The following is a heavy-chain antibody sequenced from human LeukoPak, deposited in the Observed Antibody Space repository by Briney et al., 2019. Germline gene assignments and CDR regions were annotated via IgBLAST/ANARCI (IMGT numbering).Heavy chain of an antibody. Sequence: SETLSLTCTVSGGSISRSSYYWGWIRQPPGKGLEWIGSMYYSGSTYHNPSLKSRVTISVDTSKNQFSLKLSSVTAADTAVYYCARLKWESPDYWGQGTLVTVSS. J-gene: IGHJ4*02. D-gene: IGHD1-26*01. CDR2: MYYSGST. V-gene: IGHV4-39*07. CDR3: ARLKWESPDY. CDR1: GGSISRSSYY.